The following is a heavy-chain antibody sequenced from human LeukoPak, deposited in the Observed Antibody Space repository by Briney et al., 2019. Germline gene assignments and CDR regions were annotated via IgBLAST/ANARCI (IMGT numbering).Heavy chain of an antibody. V-gene: IGHV3-21*01. CDR3: ARNAGYSSSWSKPWYYFDF. J-gene: IGHJ4*02. D-gene: IGHD6-13*01. CDR1: GFTFSNYS. CDR2: ISSSSNYI. Sequence: PGGSLRLSCAASGFTFSNYSMNWVRQAPGKGLEWVSSISSSSNYIYYADSVKGRFTISRDNAKNSLYLQMNSLRAEDTAVYYCARNAGYSSSWSKPWYYFDFWGQGALVTVSS.